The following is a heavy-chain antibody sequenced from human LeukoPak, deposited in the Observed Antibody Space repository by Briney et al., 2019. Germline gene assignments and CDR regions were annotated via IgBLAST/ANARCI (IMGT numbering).Heavy chain of an antibody. J-gene: IGHJ3*02. CDR2: INHSGST. D-gene: IGHD2-15*01. CDR1: GGSFSGYY. CDR3: ARTRYCSGGSCYSGAFDI. Sequence: PSETLSLTCAVYGGSFSGYYWSWIRQPPGKGLEWIGEINHSGSTNYNPSLKSRVTISVDTSKNQFSMKLSSVTAADTAVYYCARTRYCSGGSCYSGAFDIWGQGTMVTVSS. V-gene: IGHV4-34*01.